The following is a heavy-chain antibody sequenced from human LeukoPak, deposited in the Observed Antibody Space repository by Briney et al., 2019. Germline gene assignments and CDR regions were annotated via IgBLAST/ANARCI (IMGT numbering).Heavy chain of an antibody. CDR1: GFTFDDYA. CDR2: ISWNSGSI. CDR3: AKADGYYYDSSGKLNY. Sequence: GRSLRLSCAASGFTFDDYAMHWVRQAPGKGLEWVSGISWNSGSIGYADSVKGRFTISRDNAKNSLYLQMNSLRAEDTALYYCAKADGYYYDSSGKLNYWGQGTLVTVSS. J-gene: IGHJ4*02. V-gene: IGHV3-9*01. D-gene: IGHD3-22*01.